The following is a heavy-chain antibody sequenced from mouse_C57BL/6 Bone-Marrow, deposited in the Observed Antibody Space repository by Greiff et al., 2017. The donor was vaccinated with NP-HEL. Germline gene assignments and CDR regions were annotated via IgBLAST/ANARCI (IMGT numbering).Heavy chain of an antibody. CDR1: GFTFSDFY. Sequence: EVKLMESGGGLVQSGRSLRLSCATSGFTFSDFYMEWVRQAPGKGLEWIAASRNKANDYTTEYSASVKGRFIVSRDTSQSILYLQMNALRAEDTAIYYCARDGGYGSSYGRYFDVWGTGTTVTVSS. CDR3: ARDGGYGSSYGRYFDV. CDR2: SRNKANDYTT. V-gene: IGHV7-1*01. J-gene: IGHJ1*03. D-gene: IGHD1-1*01.